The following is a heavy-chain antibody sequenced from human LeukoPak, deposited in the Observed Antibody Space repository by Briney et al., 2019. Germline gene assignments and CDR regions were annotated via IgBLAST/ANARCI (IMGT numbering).Heavy chain of an antibody. J-gene: IGHJ4*02. CDR3: ARDGIRYCSSTSCYKFDY. V-gene: IGHV3-30-3*01. CDR1: GFTFSSYA. Sequence: GGSLRLSCAASGFTFSSYAMHWVRQAPGKGLEWVAVISYDGSNKYYADSVKGRFTISRDNSKNTLYLQMNSLRAEDTAVYYCARDGIRYCSSTSCYKFDYWGQGTLVTVSS. CDR2: ISYDGSNK. D-gene: IGHD2-2*02.